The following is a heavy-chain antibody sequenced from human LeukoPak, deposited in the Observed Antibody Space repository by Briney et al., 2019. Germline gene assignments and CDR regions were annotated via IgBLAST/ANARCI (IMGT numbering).Heavy chain of an antibody. CDR1: GFTFSSYW. D-gene: IGHD3-22*01. CDR2: IKQDGSEK. CDR3: ARSRGMIARGGWFDP. Sequence: PGGSLRLSCAASGFTFSSYWMSWVRQAPGKGLEWVANIKQDGSEKYYVDSVKGRFTISRDNAKNSLYLQMNSLRAEDTAVYYCARSRGMIARGGWFDPWGQGTLVTVSS. J-gene: IGHJ5*02. V-gene: IGHV3-7*01.